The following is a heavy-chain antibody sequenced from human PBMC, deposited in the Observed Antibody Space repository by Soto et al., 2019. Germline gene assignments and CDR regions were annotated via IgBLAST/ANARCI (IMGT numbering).Heavy chain of an antibody. J-gene: IGHJ4*02. CDR2: ISYDGSNT. CDR3: AKGDLDTSMAMAFDY. D-gene: IGHD5-18*01. CDR1: GFTFRNYG. V-gene: IGHV3-30*18. Sequence: QVQLVESGGGVVQPGRSLRLSCAASGFTFRNYGLHWVRQAPGKGLEWVAVISYDGSNTDYTDSVKGRFTISRDNFQNTLYLQMDSLRTDDTAVYYCAKGDLDTSMAMAFDYWGQGTLVTVSS.